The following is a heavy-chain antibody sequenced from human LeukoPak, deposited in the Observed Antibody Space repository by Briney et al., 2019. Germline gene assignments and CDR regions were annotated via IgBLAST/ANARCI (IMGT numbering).Heavy chain of an antibody. D-gene: IGHD1-26*01. Sequence: PSETLSLTCTVSGGSISSYYWSWIRQPPGKGLEWIGYIYYSGSTNYNPSLKSRVTISVDTSKNQFSLKLSSVTAAGTAVYYCARAKRGSGAYMDVWGKGTTVTISS. V-gene: IGHV4-59*01. CDR1: GGSISSYY. J-gene: IGHJ6*03. CDR3: ARAKRGSGAYMDV. CDR2: IYYSGST.